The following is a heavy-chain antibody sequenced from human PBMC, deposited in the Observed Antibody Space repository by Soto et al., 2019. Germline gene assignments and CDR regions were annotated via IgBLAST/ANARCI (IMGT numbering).Heavy chain of an antibody. CDR2: IYHSGST. V-gene: IGHV4-30-2*01. D-gene: IGHD6-13*01. CDR3: ASSHAGAHITAAVH. J-gene: IGHJ4*02. CDR1: GGSISSGGYS. Sequence: QLQLQESGSGLVKPSQTLSLTCAVSGGSISSGGYSWSWIRQPPGKGLEWIGYIYHSGSTYYNPSLKSRVTRPVDRSKNPFSLKLSSVTAADTAVYYCASSHAGAHITAAVHWGQGTLVTVSS.